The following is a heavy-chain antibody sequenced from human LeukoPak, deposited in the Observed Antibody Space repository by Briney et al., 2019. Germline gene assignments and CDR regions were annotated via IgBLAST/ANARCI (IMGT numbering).Heavy chain of an antibody. V-gene: IGHV3-23*01. J-gene: IGHJ4*02. CDR3: AKGGAAYSYDY. CDR2: ISGSGGST. CDR1: GFTFSSYS. D-gene: IGHD2-21*01. Sequence: GGSLRLSCAASGFTFSSYSMNWVRQAPGKGLEWVSSISGSGGSTYYADSVKGRVTVSRDNSKNTLFLQMNSLRAEDTAVYYCAKGGAAYSYDYWDQGTLVIVSS.